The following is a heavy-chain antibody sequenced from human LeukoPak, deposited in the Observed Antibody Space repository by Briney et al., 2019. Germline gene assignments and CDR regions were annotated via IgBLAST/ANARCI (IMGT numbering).Heavy chain of an antibody. CDR1: GGSISSGGYY. D-gene: IGHD6-19*01. CDR3: ARTEGWYNLDY. V-gene: IGHV4-30-2*01. Sequence: SETLSLTCTVSGGSISSGGYYWSWIRQPPGKGLEWIGYIYHSGSTYYNPSLKSRVTISVDRSKNQFSLKLSSVTAADTAVYYCARTEGWYNLDYWGQGTLVTVPS. CDR2: IYHSGST. J-gene: IGHJ4*02.